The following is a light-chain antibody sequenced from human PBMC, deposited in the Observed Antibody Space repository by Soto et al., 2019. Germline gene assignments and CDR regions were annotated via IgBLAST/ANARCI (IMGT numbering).Light chain of an antibody. CDR3: QQYNSYRT. V-gene: IGKV3-20*01. J-gene: IGKJ1*01. CDR1: QTVRNNY. Sequence: EYVLSQSPCTLSLSTGERATLSCRASQTVRNNYLAWYQQKPGQAPRLLIYDASSRATGIPDRFSGSGSGTEFTLTISSLQPDDFATYYCQQYNSYRTFGQGTKVDIK. CDR2: DAS.